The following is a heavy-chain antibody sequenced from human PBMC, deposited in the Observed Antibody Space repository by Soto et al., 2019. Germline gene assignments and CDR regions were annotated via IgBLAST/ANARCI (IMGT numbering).Heavy chain of an antibody. CDR3: ARAKSVTVTLRGFDY. CDR1: GGSVSSGSYY. D-gene: IGHD4-17*01. V-gene: IGHV4-61*01. CDR2: IYYSGST. J-gene: IGHJ4*02. Sequence: QVQLQESGPGLVKPSETLSLTCTVSGGSVSSGSYYWSWIRQPPGKGLEWIGYIYYSGSTNYNPSLKSRVTISVDTSKNQFSLELSSVTAADTAVYYCARAKSVTVTLRGFDYWGQGTLVTVSS.